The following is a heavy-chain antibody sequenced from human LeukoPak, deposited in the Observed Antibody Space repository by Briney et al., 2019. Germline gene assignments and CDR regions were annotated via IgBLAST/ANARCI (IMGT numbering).Heavy chain of an antibody. CDR3: TTEQIAVAGDFDY. J-gene: IGHJ4*02. V-gene: IGHV3-15*01. D-gene: IGHD6-19*01. CDR1: GFTFSSYW. CDR2: IKSKTDGGTT. Sequence: GGSLRLSCAASGFTFSSYWMSWVRQAPGKGLEWVGRIKSKTDGGTTDYAAPVKGRFTISRDDSKNTLYLQMNSLKTEDTAVYYCTTEQIAVAGDFDYWGQGTLVTVSS.